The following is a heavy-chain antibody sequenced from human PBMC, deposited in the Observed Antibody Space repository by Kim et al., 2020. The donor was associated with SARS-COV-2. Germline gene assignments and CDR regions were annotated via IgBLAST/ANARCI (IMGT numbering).Heavy chain of an antibody. CDR3: ARVPGTTFASWDAFD. D-gene: IGHD1-1*01. V-gene: IGHV3-73*01. CDR1: GFTFSGSA. Sequence: GGSLRLSCAASGFTFSGSAMHWVRQAPGKGLEWVGRIRSKPNSYETAYAAPGKSSFTITRDDSKNTAYMHMNNPKTADSAVSYGARVPGTTFASWDAFD. CDR2: IRSKPNSYET. J-gene: IGHJ3*01.